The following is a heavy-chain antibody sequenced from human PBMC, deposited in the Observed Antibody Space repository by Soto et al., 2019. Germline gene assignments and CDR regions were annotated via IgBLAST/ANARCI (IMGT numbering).Heavy chain of an antibody. CDR1: GGSISSYY. D-gene: IGHD3-16*01. J-gene: IGHJ4*02. CDR2: IYYSGGT. CDR3: ARRWGYYFDY. V-gene: IGHV4-59*01. Sequence: QVQLQESGPGLVKPSETLSLTCTVSGGSISSYYWSWIRQPPGTGLEWIGYIYYSGGTNYNPSHESRVTISVDTSKNQFSLQLSSVTAADTAVYYCARRWGYYFDYWRQGTLVTVS.